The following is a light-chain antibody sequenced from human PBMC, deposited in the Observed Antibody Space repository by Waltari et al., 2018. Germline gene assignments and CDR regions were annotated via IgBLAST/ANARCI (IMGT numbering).Light chain of an antibody. CDR2: GNN. Sequence: QSVLAQPPSVSGAPGQRVTLPCSGSSSNIGAPYDVHWYQQFPGSAPKPLVHGNNNRPSGVPDRFSVSRSGTSASLAITGLQAEDEADYYCQSYDIGLSGPYVFGTGTKVTVL. J-gene: IGLJ1*01. CDR1: SSNIGAPYD. CDR3: QSYDIGLSGPYV. V-gene: IGLV1-40*01.